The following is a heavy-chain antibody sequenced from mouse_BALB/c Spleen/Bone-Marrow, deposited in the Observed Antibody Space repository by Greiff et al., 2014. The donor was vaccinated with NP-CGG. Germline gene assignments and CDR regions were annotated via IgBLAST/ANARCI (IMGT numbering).Heavy chain of an antibody. CDR2: INPYNDGT. J-gene: IGHJ1*01. CDR1: GYTFTSYV. V-gene: IGHV1-14*01. D-gene: IGHD2-3*01. Sequence: VQLQQPGPELVKPGASVKMSCKASGYTFTSYVMHWVKQKPGQGLEWIGYINPYNDGTKYNEKFKGKATLTSDKSSSTAYMELSSLTSEDSAVYYCARREDGCGTFYWYFDVWGAGTTVTVSS. CDR3: ARREDGCGTFYWYFDV.